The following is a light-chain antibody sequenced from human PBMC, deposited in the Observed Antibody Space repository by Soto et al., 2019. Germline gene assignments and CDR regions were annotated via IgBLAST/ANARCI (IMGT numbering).Light chain of an antibody. CDR3: CAYAGTLAPCV. J-gene: IGLJ1*01. CDR1: SSDVGGNNF. V-gene: IGLV2-11*01. CDR2: DVS. Sequence: QSVLTQPRSVSGSPGQSVTISCAGSSSDVGGNNFVSWYQQHPGRAPKLLIPDVSQRPSGVPERFSGSKSGNTASLAICRLQAADEAEYYCCAYAGTLAPCVFGTGTKVNVL.